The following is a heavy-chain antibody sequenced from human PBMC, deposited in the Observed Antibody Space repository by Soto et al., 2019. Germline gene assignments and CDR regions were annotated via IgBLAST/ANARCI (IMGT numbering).Heavy chain of an antibody. CDR1: GFTFSDYG. CDR3: AKEVGDFWSGYYIRGYFDY. D-gene: IGHD3-3*01. J-gene: IGHJ4*02. V-gene: IGHV3-23*01. Sequence: GGSLRLSCAASGFTFSDYGMSWVRQAPGKGLEWVSAISGSGGSTYYADSVKGRFTISRDNSKNTLYLQMNSLRAEDTAVYYCAKEVGDFWSGYYIRGYFDYWGQGTLVTVSS. CDR2: ISGSGGST.